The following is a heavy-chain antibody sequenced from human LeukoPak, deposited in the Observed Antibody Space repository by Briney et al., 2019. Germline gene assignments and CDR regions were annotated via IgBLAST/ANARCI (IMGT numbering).Heavy chain of an antibody. CDR3: ARARIAAAGTNY. D-gene: IGHD6-13*01. Sequence: ASVKVSCKASGYTFTSYDINWVRQATGQGLEWMGWMNPNSGNTGYAQKFQGRVTMTRNTSISTAYMELSSLRSEDAAVYYCARARIAAAGTNYWGQGTLVTVSS. CDR2: MNPNSGNT. CDR1: GYTFTSYD. J-gene: IGHJ4*02. V-gene: IGHV1-8*01.